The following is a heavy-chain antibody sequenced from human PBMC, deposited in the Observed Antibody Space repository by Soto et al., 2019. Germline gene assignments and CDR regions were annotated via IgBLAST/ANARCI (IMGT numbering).Heavy chain of an antibody. D-gene: IGHD6-6*01. J-gene: IGHJ4*02. Sequence: GASVKVSCKASGYTFTGYYMHWVRQAPGQGLEWMGWINPNSGGTNYAQKFQGWVTMTRDTSISTAYMELSRLRSDDTAVYYCARDLGSSIAARPWYYFDYWGQGTLVTVSS. V-gene: IGHV1-2*04. CDR3: ARDLGSSIAARPWYYFDY. CDR2: INPNSGGT. CDR1: GYTFTGYY.